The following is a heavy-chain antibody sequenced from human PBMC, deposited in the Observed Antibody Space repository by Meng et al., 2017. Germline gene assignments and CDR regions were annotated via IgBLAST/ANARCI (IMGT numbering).Heavy chain of an antibody. CDR3: RGDSSSWYYFDY. CDR1: GGSLSSSSYY. V-gene: IGHV4-39*07. D-gene: IGHD6-13*01. Sequence: HLQLQESGPGLVKPSETLSLTCTVSGGSLSSSSYYWGWIRQPPGKGLEWIGSIYYSGSTYYNPSLKSRVTISVDTSKNQFSLKLSSVTAADTAVYYCRGDSSSWYYFDYWGQVTLVTVSS. J-gene: IGHJ4*02. CDR2: IYYSGST.